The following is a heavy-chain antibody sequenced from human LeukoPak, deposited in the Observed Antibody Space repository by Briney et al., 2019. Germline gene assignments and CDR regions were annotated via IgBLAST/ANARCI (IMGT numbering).Heavy chain of an antibody. J-gene: IGHJ4*02. CDR2: INWNGGST. V-gene: IGHV3-20*04. CDR3: ARDALLGSGSYYNHIDY. CDR1: GFTFDDYG. D-gene: IGHD3-10*01. Sequence: GGSLRLSCAASGFTFDDYGMSWVRQAPGKGLEWVSGINWNGGSTGYADSVKGRFTISRDNAKNSLYLQMNSPRAEDTALYYCARDALLGSGSYYNHIDYWGQGTLVTVSS.